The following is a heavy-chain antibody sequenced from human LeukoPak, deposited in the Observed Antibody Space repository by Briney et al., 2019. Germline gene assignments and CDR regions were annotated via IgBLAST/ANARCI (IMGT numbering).Heavy chain of an antibody. V-gene: IGHV4-59*08. Sequence: PSETLSLTCNVSGGSISGYYWSWIRRPPGKGLEWIGYIYYSGSTNYNPSLKSRVTISVDTSKNQFSLKLSSVTAADTAVYYCARLCSGGDCYHAFDIWGQGTMVTVSS. CDR2: IYYSGST. CDR3: ARLCSGGDCYHAFDI. D-gene: IGHD2-21*02. CDR1: GGSISGYY. J-gene: IGHJ3*02.